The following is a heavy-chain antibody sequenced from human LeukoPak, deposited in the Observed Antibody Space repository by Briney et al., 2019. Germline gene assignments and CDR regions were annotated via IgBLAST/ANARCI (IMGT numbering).Heavy chain of an antibody. D-gene: IGHD3-16*02. CDR3: ARASYRAYSTSYYYYYMDV. J-gene: IGHJ6*03. CDR1: GFTFSDYY. V-gene: IGHV3-11*04. CDR2: ISSSGSTI. Sequence: TGGSLRLSCAASGFTFSDYYMSWIRQAPGKGLEWVSYISSSGSTIYYADSVKGRFTISRDNAKNSLYLQMNSLRAEDTAVYYCARASYRAYSTSYYYYYMDVWGKGTTVTVSS.